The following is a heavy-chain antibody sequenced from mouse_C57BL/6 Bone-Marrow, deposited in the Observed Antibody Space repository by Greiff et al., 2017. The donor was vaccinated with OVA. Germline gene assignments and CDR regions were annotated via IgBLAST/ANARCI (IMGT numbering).Heavy chain of an antibody. J-gene: IGHJ2*01. CDR2: INPSSGYT. Sequence: VHLQQSGAELAKPGASVKLSCKASGYTFTSYWMHWVKQRPGQGLEWIGYINPSSGYTKYNQKFKDKATLTADKSSSTAYMQLSSLTYEDSAVYYCASYYGSNSYYFDYWGQGTTLTVSS. CDR1: GYTFTSYW. D-gene: IGHD1-1*01. CDR3: ASYYGSNSYYFDY. V-gene: IGHV1-7*01.